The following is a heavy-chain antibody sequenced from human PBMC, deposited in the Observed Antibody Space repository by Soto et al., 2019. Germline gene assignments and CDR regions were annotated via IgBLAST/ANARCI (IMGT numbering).Heavy chain of an antibody. J-gene: IGHJ4*02. CDR1: GYSISSGYY. CDR2: IYHSGST. CDR3: ASYYDSSGQFDY. Sequence: SETLSLTCAVSGYSISSGYYWGWIRQPPGKGLEWIGSIYHSGSTYYNPSLKSRVTISVDTSKNQFSLKLSSVTAADTAVYYCASYYDSSGQFDYWGQGTLVTVSS. D-gene: IGHD3-22*01. V-gene: IGHV4-38-2*01.